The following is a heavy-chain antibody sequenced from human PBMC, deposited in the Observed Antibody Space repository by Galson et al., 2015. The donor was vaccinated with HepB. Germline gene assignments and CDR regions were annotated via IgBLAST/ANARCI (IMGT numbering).Heavy chain of an antibody. CDR2: ISPHNRYT. V-gene: IGHV1-18*01. J-gene: IGHJ4*02. CDR1: GYTFSSYS. D-gene: IGHD6-6*01. Sequence: SVKVSCKASGYTFSSYSITWVRQAPGQGLEWVGWISPHNRYTNYAQNFQGRVTMTTDTSTTTAYMELRSLRSDDTAVYYCARARYSTSPPDYWGQGTLVTVSS. CDR3: ARARYSTSPPDY.